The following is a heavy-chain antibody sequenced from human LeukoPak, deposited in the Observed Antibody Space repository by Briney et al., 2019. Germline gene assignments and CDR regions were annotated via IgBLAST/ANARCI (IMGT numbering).Heavy chain of an antibody. J-gene: IGHJ4*02. CDR1: GGSISSYY. D-gene: IGHD6-13*01. Sequence: SETLSLTCTVSGGSISSYYWSWIRQPPGKGLEWIGYIYCSGSTNYNPSLKSRVTISVDTSKNQFSLKLSSVTAADTAVYYCARGGGGIAAAGTPSDYWGQGTLVTVSS. CDR2: IYCSGST. V-gene: IGHV4-59*01. CDR3: ARGGGGIAAAGTPSDY.